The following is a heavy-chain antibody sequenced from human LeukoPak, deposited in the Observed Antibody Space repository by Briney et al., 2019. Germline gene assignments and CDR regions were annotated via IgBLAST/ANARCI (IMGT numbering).Heavy chain of an antibody. Sequence: SETLSLTCTVSGGSISSHYWSWLRQPPGKGLEWIGHIYYSGSTNDNPSLKSRVIISIDMSKNQFSLKLSSVTAADTAIYYCARYTSSWYSHWFDPWGQGTLVTVSS. CDR3: ARYTSSWYSHWFDP. D-gene: IGHD6-13*01. CDR2: IYYSGST. J-gene: IGHJ5*02. V-gene: IGHV4-59*08. CDR1: GGSISSHY.